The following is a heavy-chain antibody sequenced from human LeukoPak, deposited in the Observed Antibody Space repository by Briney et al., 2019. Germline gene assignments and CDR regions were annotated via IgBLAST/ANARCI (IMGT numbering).Heavy chain of an antibody. J-gene: IGHJ4*02. V-gene: IGHV1-46*01. CDR2: INPSGGST. CDR3: ARGEYYDSSGYSGFFDY. CDR1: GYTFTGYY. D-gene: IGHD3-22*01. Sequence: VASVKVSCKASGYTFTGYYMHWVRQAPGQGLEWMGIINPSGGSTSYAQKFQGRVTMTRDTSTSTVYMELSSLRSEGTAVYYCARGEYYDSSGYSGFFDYWGQGTLVTVSS.